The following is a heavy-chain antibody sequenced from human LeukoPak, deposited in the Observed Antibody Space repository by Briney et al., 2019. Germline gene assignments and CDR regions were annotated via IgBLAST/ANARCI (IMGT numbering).Heavy chain of an antibody. Sequence: ASVKVSCKASGGTFSSYAISWVRQAPGQGLEWMGRIIPIFGTANYAQKFQGRVTITTDEPTSTAYMELGSLRSEDTAVYYCARGYCSGGSCYPESPWFNPWGQGTLVTVSS. D-gene: IGHD2-15*01. V-gene: IGHV1-69*05. CDR2: IIPIFGTA. J-gene: IGHJ5*02. CDR1: GGTFSSYA. CDR3: ARGYCSGGSCYPESPWFNP.